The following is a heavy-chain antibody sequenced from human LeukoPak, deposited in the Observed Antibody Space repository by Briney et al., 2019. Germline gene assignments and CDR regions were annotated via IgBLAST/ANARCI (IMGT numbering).Heavy chain of an antibody. CDR3: ARGGALTSFDS. J-gene: IGHJ4*02. D-gene: IGHD1-26*01. CDR1: GFSFSSYG. V-gene: IGHV1-18*01. CDR2: ISAYNGKT. Sequence: ASVKVSCKASGFSFSSYGFSWVRQAPGQGPEWMGWISAYNGKTNYAQKFQGRVTMTTDTSTTTVYMDLRSLISDDTAVYFCARGGALTSFDSWGQGTLITVSS.